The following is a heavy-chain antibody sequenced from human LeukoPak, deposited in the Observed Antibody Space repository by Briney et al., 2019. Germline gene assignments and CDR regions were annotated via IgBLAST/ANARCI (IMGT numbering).Heavy chain of an antibody. CDR1: GFTVSSNY. CDR2: IYSGGNT. Sequence: PGGSLRLSCAASGFTVSSNYMSWVRQAPGRGLEWVSVIYSGGNTYYADSVKGRFTISRDNAKNSLYLQMNSLRVEDSAVYYCATERPDSRVLDYWGQGLVVTVSS. D-gene: IGHD3-10*01. V-gene: IGHV3-66*01. CDR3: ATERPDSRVLDY. J-gene: IGHJ4*02.